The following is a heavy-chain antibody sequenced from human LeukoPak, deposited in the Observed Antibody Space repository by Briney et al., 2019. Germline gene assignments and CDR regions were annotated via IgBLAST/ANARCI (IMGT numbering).Heavy chain of an antibody. V-gene: IGHV1-2*02. CDR3: ARGLLVPAAPFDY. CDR1: GYTFTGYY. CDR2: INPNSGGT. Sequence: ASVKVSCKASGYTFTGYYMHWVRQAPGQGLEWMGWINPNSGGTNYAQKFQGRVTMTRDTSISTTYMELSRLRSDDTAVYYCARGLLVPAAPFDYWGQGTLVTVSS. D-gene: IGHD2-2*01. J-gene: IGHJ4*02.